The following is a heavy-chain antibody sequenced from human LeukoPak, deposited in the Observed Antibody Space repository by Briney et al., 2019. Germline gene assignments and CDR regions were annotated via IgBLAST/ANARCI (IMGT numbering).Heavy chain of an antibody. Sequence: PGGSLRLSCAASGFTLSNYWMSWVRQAPGRGLEWVANIKQDGSEKNYVDSVKGRFTISRDNAKNSLFLQMDGLTAEDTAVYCCARDRDGGYDSLYYYYYMDVWGKGTTVTVSS. CDR2: IKQDGSEK. V-gene: IGHV3-7*01. D-gene: IGHD5-12*01. J-gene: IGHJ6*03. CDR3: ARDRDGGYDSLYYYYYMDV. CDR1: GFTLSNYW.